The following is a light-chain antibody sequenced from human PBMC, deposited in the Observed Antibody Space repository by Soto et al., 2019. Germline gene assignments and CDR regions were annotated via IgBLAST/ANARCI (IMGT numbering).Light chain of an antibody. CDR3: QQYGTSLFS. Sequence: IHLTHSPSSLSASFGDRVTITFRAIQGISSYLAWYQQKPGKAPKLLIYAASTLQSGVPSRFSGSGSGTDFTLTISRLEPEDFAVYYCQQYGTSLFSFGPGTKVDIK. CDR1: QGISSY. CDR2: AAS. J-gene: IGKJ3*01. V-gene: IGKV1-9*01.